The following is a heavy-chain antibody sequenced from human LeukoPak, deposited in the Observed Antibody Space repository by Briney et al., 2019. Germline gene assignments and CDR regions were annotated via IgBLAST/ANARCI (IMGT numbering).Heavy chain of an antibody. V-gene: IGHV4-59*12. J-gene: IGHJ3*02. Sequence: SETLSLTCTVSGGSISSYYWSWIRQPPGKGLEWIGYIYHSGSTYYNPSLKSRVTISVDRSKNQFSLKLSSVTAADTAVYYCARRYCTNGVCPLDIWGQGTMVTVSS. CDR2: IYHSGST. CDR3: ARRYCTNGVCPLDI. CDR1: GGSISSYY. D-gene: IGHD2-8*01.